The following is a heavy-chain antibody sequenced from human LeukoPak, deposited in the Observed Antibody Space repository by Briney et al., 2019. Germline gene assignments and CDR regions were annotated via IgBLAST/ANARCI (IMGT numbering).Heavy chain of an antibody. Sequence: GGSLRLSCAASGFTFSNYGMHWVRQAPGKGLEWVAVISYDGSSKYYADSVRGRFTISRDNSKNTLYLQMNSLMTDDTAVYYCAKVDSADLDNGSGSYLDYWGQGTLVTVSP. CDR1: GFTFSNYG. CDR2: ISYDGSSK. D-gene: IGHD3-10*01. CDR3: AKVDSADLDNGSGSYLDY. J-gene: IGHJ4*02. V-gene: IGHV3-30*18.